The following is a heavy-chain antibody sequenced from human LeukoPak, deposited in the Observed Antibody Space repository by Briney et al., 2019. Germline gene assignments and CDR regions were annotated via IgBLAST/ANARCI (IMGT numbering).Heavy chain of an antibody. Sequence: PGGSLRLSCAASGFTFSVYALNWVRQAPGKGLEWVSGISGSGGSTYYADSVKGRFTLSRDNSKNTLYLQMNSLRAEDTAVYYCAKVVYDSSGYPARYFDLWGRGTLVTVSS. V-gene: IGHV3-23*01. CDR3: AKVVYDSSGYPARYFDL. CDR2: ISGSGGST. D-gene: IGHD3-22*01. J-gene: IGHJ2*01. CDR1: GFTFSVYA.